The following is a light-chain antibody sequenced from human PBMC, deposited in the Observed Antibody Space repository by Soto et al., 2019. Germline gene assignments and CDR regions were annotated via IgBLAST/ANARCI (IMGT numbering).Light chain of an antibody. CDR1: SSDVGGDTY. J-gene: IGLJ1*01. CDR3: SSYTTSSTSYV. V-gene: IGLV2-14*01. Sequence: QSALTQPASVSGSPGQSITISCTGTSSDVGGDTYVSWYQQHPGKAPKLMIYDVSNRPSGVSNRFSGSNSGNTASLTTSGVQAEDEADYYCSSYTTSSTSYVFGTGTKLTVL. CDR2: DVS.